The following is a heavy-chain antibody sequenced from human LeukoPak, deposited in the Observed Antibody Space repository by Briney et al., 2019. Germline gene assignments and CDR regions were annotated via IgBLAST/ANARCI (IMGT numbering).Heavy chain of an antibody. D-gene: IGHD2-8*01. CDR1: GFTFSNHW. CDR2: INGVVTST. J-gene: IGHJ3*02. CDR3: ARTGNGGDLDI. V-gene: IGHV3-74*01. Sequence: GGSLRLSCVASGFTFSNHWLHWVRQGPGKGLLCVSRINGVVTSTIYAGSVKGRFTISRENAKSTMYPQMNCLRAEDTAVYYCARTGNGGDLDIWGQGTMVTVSS.